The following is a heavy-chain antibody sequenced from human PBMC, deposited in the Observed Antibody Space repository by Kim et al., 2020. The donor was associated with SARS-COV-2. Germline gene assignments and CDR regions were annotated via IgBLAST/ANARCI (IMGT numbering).Heavy chain of an antibody. CDR1: GFTFSNAW. Sequence: GGSLRLSCAASGFTFSNAWMSWVRQAPGKGLEWVGRIKSKTDGGTTDYAAPVKGRFTISRDDSKNTLYLQINSLKTEDTAVYYCTTDHGGYDWDYYGMDVWGQGTTVTVSS. CDR3: TTDHGGYDWDYYGMDV. D-gene: IGHD5-12*01. V-gene: IGHV3-15*01. CDR2: IKSKTDGGTT. J-gene: IGHJ6*02.